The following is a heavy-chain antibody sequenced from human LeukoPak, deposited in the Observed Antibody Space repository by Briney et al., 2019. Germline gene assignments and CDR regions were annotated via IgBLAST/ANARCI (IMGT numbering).Heavy chain of an antibody. V-gene: IGHV1-18*01. Sequence: ASVKVSCKASGYTFTSYGITWVRQAPGQGLEWMGWISAYNGDTNYAQKLQGRVTMTTDTSTSTAYMELRSLRSDDTAVYYCAREVTTVTTPSPNPLDYWGQGTLVTVSS. CDR1: GYTFTSYG. D-gene: IGHD4-11*01. CDR3: AREVTTVTTPSPNPLDY. J-gene: IGHJ4*02. CDR2: ISAYNGDT.